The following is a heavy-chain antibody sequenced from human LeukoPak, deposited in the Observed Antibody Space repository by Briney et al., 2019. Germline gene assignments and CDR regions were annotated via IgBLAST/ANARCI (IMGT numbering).Heavy chain of an antibody. J-gene: IGHJ4*02. CDR3: AKDSRGNGASDY. CDR2: ISGSGGST. CDR1: GFTFSSYA. Sequence: PGGSLRLSCAASGFTFSSYAMSWVRQAPGKGLEWVSAISGSGGSTYYADSVKGRFTISRDNSKNTPYLQMNSPRAEDTAVYYCAKDSRGNGASDYWGQGTLVTVSS. V-gene: IGHV3-23*01. D-gene: IGHD3-10*01.